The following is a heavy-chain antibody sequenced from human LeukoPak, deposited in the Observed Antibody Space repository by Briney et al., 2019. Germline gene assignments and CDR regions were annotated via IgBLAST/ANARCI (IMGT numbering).Heavy chain of an antibody. CDR3: ARVVRDYGDYARRYFDY. J-gene: IGHJ4*02. D-gene: IGHD4-17*01. CDR1: GFTFSSYE. Sequence: GGSLRLSCAASGFTFSSYEMNWVRQAPGKGLEWVSYISSSGSTIYYADSVKGRFTISRDNAKNSLYLQMNSLRAEDTAVYYCARVVRDYGDYARRYFDYWGQGTLVTVSS. CDR2: ISSSGSTI. V-gene: IGHV3-48*03.